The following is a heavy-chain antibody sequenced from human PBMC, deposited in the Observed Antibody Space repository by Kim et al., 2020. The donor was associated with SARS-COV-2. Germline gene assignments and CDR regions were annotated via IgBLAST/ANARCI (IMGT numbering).Heavy chain of an antibody. CDR3: AKDLMRYYYDSSGSPGR. CDR2: ISYDGSNK. CDR1: GFTFSSYG. J-gene: IGHJ4*02. V-gene: IGHV3-30*18. Sequence: GSLRLSCAASGFTFSSYGMHWVRQAPGKGLEWVAVISYDGSNKYYADSVKGRFTISRDNSKNTLYLQMNSLRAEDTAVYYCAKDLMRYYYDSSGSPGRWGQGTLVTVSS. D-gene: IGHD3-22*01.